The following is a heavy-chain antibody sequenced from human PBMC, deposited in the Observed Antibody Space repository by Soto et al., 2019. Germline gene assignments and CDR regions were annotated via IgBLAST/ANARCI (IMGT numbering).Heavy chain of an antibody. J-gene: IGHJ3*02. D-gene: IGHD2-15*01. V-gene: IGHV1-69*02. CDR1: GGTFNTYS. CDR2: IIPIVGIA. Sequence: QVQLVQSGAEVKKPGSSVKVSCQAAGGTFNTYSINWVRQAPGQGLEWMGRIIPIVGIAKYAQKFQGRVAXTAXXSXGTAYMMEVNSLRPEDTAMYYCARAMVVGATGAFDIWGQGTMVTVSS. CDR3: ARAMVVGATGAFDI.